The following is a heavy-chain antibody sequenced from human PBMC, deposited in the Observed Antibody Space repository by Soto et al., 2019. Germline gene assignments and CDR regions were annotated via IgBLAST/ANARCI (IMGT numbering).Heavy chain of an antibody. D-gene: IGHD5-12*01. CDR2: ISYDGSNE. J-gene: IGHJ4*02. CDR3: AREGFGAYDFRRVPQTDY. V-gene: IGHV3-30-3*01. Sequence: QVQLVESGGGVVQPGRSLRLSCAASGFTFSSYAMHWVRQAPGKGLEWVGLISYDGSNEYYADSVKGRFTISRDNSKNTVYLQLNSLRYEDTAVYYCAREGFGAYDFRRVPQTDYWGQGTLVTVSS. CDR1: GFTFSSYA.